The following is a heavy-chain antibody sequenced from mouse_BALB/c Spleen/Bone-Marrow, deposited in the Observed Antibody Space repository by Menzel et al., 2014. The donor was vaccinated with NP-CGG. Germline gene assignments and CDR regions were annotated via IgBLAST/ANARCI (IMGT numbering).Heavy chain of an antibody. CDR1: GYTFTSYV. CDR3: AKGDNYRYDFDY. J-gene: IGHJ2*01. D-gene: IGHD2-14*01. Sequence: EVQRVESGPELVKPGASVKMSCKASGYTFTSYVMHWVKQKPGQGLEWIGYINPYNDGTKYNEKFKGKATLTSDKSSSTAYMELSSLTSEDSAVYYCAKGDNYRYDFDYWGQGTALTASS. CDR2: INPYNDGT. V-gene: IGHV1-14*01.